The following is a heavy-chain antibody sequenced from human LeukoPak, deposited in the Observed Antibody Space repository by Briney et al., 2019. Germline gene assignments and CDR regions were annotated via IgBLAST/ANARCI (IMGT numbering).Heavy chain of an antibody. Sequence: SETLSLTCTVSGGSISSYYWSWIRQPPGKGLEWIGYIYYSGSTNYNPSLKSRVTISVDTSKNQFSLKLSSVTAADTAVYYCARERYSGLAFDIWGQGTMVTVSS. D-gene: IGHD5-12*01. CDR1: GGSISSYY. V-gene: IGHV4-59*01. CDR3: ARERYSGLAFDI. J-gene: IGHJ3*02. CDR2: IYYSGST.